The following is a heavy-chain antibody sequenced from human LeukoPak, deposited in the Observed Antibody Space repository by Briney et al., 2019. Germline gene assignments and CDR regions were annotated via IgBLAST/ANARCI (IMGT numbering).Heavy chain of an antibody. Sequence: HPGRSLRLSCVASGFPLSNYAMSWVRQVPGKGLEWVSATSSSDDGTYYADSVRGRFTISRDNSKNTLYLQMNRLRVEDAALYYCARAPVTSCRGAFCYPFDYWGQGILVTVSS. J-gene: IGHJ4*02. D-gene: IGHD2-21*01. CDR2: TSSSDDGT. CDR3: ARAPVTSCRGAFCYPFDY. V-gene: IGHV3-23*01. CDR1: GFPLSNYA.